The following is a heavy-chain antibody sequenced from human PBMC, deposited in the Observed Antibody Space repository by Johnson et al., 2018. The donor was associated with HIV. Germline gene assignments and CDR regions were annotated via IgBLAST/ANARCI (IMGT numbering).Heavy chain of an antibody. CDR2: ISWDGGST. V-gene: IGHV3-43*01. CDR3: ARDPKRSGSYYKDAFDI. J-gene: IGHJ3*02. Sequence: VQLVESGGVVVQPGGSLRLSCAASGFTFDDYTMHWVRQAPGKGLEWVSLISWDGGSTYYADSVKGRFTISRDNSKNTLYLQMNSLRAEDTAGYYCARDPKRSGSYYKDAFDIWGQGTMVTVSS. D-gene: IGHD3-10*01. CDR1: GFTFDDYT.